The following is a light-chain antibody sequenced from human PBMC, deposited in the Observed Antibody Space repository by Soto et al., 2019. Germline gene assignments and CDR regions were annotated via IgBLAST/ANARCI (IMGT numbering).Light chain of an antibody. Sequence: QSALTQPASVSGSPGQSITISCTGTSSDVGGYDYVSWYQQHPGKAPKLMIYCVSNRPSGASNRFSGSKSGNTASLTISGLQAEDEADYYCSSYTNSITHVFGGGTQLTVL. J-gene: IGLJ3*02. V-gene: IGLV2-14*03. CDR2: CVS. CDR1: SSDVGGYDY. CDR3: SSYTNSITHV.